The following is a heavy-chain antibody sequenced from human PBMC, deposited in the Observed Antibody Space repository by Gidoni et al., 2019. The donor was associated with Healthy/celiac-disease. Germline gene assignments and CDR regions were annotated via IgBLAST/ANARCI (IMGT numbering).Heavy chain of an antibody. Sequence: QVQLQESGPGLVKPSQTLSLTCTVSGGSISSGDYYWSWIRQPPGKGLEWIGYIYYSGSTYYNPSLKSRVTISVDTSKNQFSLKLSSVTAADTAVYYCARDLGGRGVIEPPYGMDVWGQGTTVTVSS. CDR2: IYYSGST. D-gene: IGHD3-10*01. CDR3: ARDLGGRGVIEPPYGMDV. V-gene: IGHV4-30-4*01. CDR1: GGSISSGDYY. J-gene: IGHJ6*02.